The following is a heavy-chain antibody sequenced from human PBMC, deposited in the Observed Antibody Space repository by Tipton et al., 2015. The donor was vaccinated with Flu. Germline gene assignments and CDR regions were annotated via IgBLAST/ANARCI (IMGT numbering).Heavy chain of an antibody. CDR2: IYYNGNT. CDR3: ARGDCNSTSCLDY. D-gene: IGHD2-2*01. V-gene: IGHV4-59*01. J-gene: IGHJ4*02. Sequence: TLSLTCTVSGGSISSYYWSWIRQPPGKGLEWIGYIYYNGNTNYNPSLKSRVTISVDTSKNQFSLKVSSVTAADTAVYYCARGDCNSTSCLDYWGQGTLVTFSS. CDR1: GGSISSYY.